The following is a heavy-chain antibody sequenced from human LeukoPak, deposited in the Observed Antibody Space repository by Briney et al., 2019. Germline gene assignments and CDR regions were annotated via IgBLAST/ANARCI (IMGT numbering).Heavy chain of an antibody. CDR2: IYDSGST. CDR1: GGSISSYY. J-gene: IGHJ6*03. Sequence: SETLSLTCTVSGGSISSYYWSWIRQPPGKGLEWIGFIYDSGSTNYNPSLKSRVTISVDTSKNQFSLKLSSVTAADTAVYYCARGTRYYDILTGYLYYYYYMDVWGKGTTVTISS. V-gene: IGHV4-59*01. D-gene: IGHD3-9*01. CDR3: ARGTRYYDILTGYLYYYYYMDV.